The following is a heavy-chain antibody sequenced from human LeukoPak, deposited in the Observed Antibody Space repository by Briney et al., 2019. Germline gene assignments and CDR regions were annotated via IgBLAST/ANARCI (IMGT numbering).Heavy chain of an antibody. CDR1: GFTFSGSA. V-gene: IGHV3-21*01. D-gene: IGHD3-10*01. J-gene: IGHJ4*02. Sequence: PGGSLRLSCAASGFTFSGSAMIWVRQAPGKGLQWVSSISAGSTNKYYADSVKGRFTISRDNAKNSLYLQMNSLRAEDTAVYYCARDFDYYGSGSYYDYWGQGTLVTVSS. CDR3: ARDFDYYGSGSYYDY. CDR2: ISAGSTNK.